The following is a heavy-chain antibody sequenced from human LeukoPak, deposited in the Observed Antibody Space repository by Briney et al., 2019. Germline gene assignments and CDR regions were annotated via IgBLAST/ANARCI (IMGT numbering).Heavy chain of an antibody. CDR1: GGSFSYYY. J-gene: IGHJ5*02. CDR3: AIRKDYDILTSYCKTPTSGFDP. V-gene: IGHV4-34*01. D-gene: IGHD3-9*01. CDR2: INHSGST. Sequence: SETLSLTCAVYGGSFSYYYWSWIRQPPGKTLEWIGEINHSGSTNYNPSLKSRVTISVDTSKNQFSLKLSSVTAADTAVYYCAIRKDYDILTSYCKTPTSGFDPWGQGSLVTVSS.